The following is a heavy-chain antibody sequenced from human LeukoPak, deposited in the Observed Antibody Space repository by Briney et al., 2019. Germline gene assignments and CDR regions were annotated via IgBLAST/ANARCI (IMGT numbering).Heavy chain of an antibody. D-gene: IGHD7-27*01. CDR1: GVSISGYY. V-gene: IGHV4-59*01. CDR2: VYYTGDT. J-gene: IGHJ3*02. Sequence: SETLSLTCTVSGVSISGYYWSWIRKPPGKGLEWSGFVYYTGDTNYNPSLTSRVSISGDTSTNQFSLRLSSVTAADTAVYYCARGTSGAFDIWGQGTIVTVSS. CDR3: ARGTSGAFDI.